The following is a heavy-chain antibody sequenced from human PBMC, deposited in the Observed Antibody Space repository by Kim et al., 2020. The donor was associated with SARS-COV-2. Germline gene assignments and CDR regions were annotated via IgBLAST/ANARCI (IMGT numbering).Heavy chain of an antibody. V-gene: IGHV4-31*03. CDR2: IYYSGST. J-gene: IGHJ3*02. CDR1: GGSISSGGYY. Sequence: SETLSLTCTVSGGSISSGGYYWSWIRQHPGKGLEWIGYIYYSGSTYYNPSLKSRVTISVDTSKNQFSLKLSSVTAADTAVYYCARDLPFVGHWGGYRYDAFDIWGQGTMVTVSS. D-gene: IGHD3-3*01. CDR3: ARDLPFVGHWGGYRYDAFDI.